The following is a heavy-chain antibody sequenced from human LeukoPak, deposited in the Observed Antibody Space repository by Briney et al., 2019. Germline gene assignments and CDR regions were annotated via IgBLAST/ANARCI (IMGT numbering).Heavy chain of an antibody. D-gene: IGHD3-22*01. J-gene: IGHJ6*02. CDR2: IYNSGST. CDR1: GGSFSSYC. Sequence: SETLSLTCAVSGGSFSSYCWSWIRQPPGKGLEWIGYIYNSGSTSYNPPLKSRVTLSVDTSKNQFSLKLSSVTAADTAVYYCARLFDSSLYYYYGMDVWGQGTAVTVSS. V-gene: IGHV4-59*08. CDR3: ARLFDSSLYYYYGMDV.